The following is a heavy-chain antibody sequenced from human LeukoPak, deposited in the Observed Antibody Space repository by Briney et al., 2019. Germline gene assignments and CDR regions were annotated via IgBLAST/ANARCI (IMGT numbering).Heavy chain of an antibody. D-gene: IGHD3-9*01. Sequence: GGSLRLSCAASGFIFRNYAMSWVRQAPGKGLEWVSAITGSGDTTYYADSVKCRFTISRDNSKNTLYVEMNTLRAEDTAVYYCAKWGDYDILTGYYVSDFWGQGTLVTVSS. CDR2: ITGSGDTT. CDR1: GFIFRNYA. V-gene: IGHV3-23*01. J-gene: IGHJ4*02. CDR3: AKWGDYDILTGYYVSDF.